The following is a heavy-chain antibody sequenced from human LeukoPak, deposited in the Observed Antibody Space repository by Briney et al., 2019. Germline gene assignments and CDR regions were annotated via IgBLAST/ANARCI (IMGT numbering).Heavy chain of an antibody. J-gene: IGHJ5*02. Sequence: GGSLRLSCAASGFTFSNYNMNWVRQAPGKAMDWVSSITSSGTYIFYADSVKGRFTISRDNAKNSLYLQMDSLGPEDTAVYYCARDRAGDSWGQGTLVTVSS. D-gene: IGHD7-27*01. CDR3: ARDRAGDS. CDR2: ITSSGTYI. CDR1: GFTFSNYN. V-gene: IGHV3-21*01.